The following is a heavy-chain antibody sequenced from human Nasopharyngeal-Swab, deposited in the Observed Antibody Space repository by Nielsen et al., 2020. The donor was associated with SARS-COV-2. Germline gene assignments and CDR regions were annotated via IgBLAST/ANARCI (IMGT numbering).Heavy chain of an antibody. CDR3: ARVWGDIVVVPAAILADYYGMDV. CDR2: ICGSGGST. J-gene: IGHJ6*02. V-gene: IGHV3-23*01. Sequence: WIPPAPGEGLGGVSAICGSGGSTYYADSVKGRFTISRDNSKNTLYLQMNSLRAEDTAVYYCARVWGDIVVVPAAILADYYGMDVWGQGTTVTVSS. D-gene: IGHD2-2*01.